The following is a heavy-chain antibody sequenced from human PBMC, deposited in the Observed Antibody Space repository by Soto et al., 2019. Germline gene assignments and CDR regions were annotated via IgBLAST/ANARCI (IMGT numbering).Heavy chain of an antibody. CDR1: GFTFSSYN. CDR3: ARSSQWLVGGLDY. CDR2: ISSSSSTI. J-gene: IGHJ4*02. D-gene: IGHD6-19*01. V-gene: IGHV3-48*01. Sequence: EVQLVESGGGLVQPGGSLRLSCAASGFTFSSYNMNWVRQAPGKGLEWVSYISSSSSTIYYADSVKGRFTISRDKAKNSLYLQMNSLRAEDTAVYYCARSSQWLVGGLDYWGQGTLVTVSS.